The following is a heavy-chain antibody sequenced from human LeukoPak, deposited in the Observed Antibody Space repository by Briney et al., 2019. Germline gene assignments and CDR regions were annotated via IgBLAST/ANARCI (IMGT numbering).Heavy chain of an antibody. D-gene: IGHD2-8*01. J-gene: IGHJ6*02. V-gene: IGHV5-51*01. CDR3: ARRQASCTNGVCYTLYDMDV. CDR1: EYSFTGYW. Sequence: GESLKISCKASEYSFTGYWIGWARQMPGKGLEWMGIIYPADSDTRYSPSFQGQVTISVDKSISTAYLQWISLKASDTATYYCARRQASCTNGVCYTLYDMDVWGQGTTVTVSS. CDR2: IYPADSDT.